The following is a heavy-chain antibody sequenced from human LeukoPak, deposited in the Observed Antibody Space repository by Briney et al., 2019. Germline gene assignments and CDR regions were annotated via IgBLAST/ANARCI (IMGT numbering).Heavy chain of an antibody. D-gene: IGHD5-18*01. V-gene: IGHV4-39*01. CDR3: DQGSGYSYGRAGRGDY. Sequence: SDTLSLPCTVSGGPIRSSSYYWGWIRQPPGRGLEWIGRIYYSGRTYYNPSSKSRVTIYVDTTKNEFALKLSSVTAADTAVYYCDQGSGYSYGRAGRGDYWGQGTLVTVSS. CDR1: GGPIRSSSYY. CDR2: IYYSGRT. J-gene: IGHJ4*02.